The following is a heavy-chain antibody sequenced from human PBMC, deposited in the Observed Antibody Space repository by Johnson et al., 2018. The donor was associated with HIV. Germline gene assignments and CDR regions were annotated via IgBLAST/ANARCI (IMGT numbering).Heavy chain of an antibody. J-gene: IGHJ3*02. Sequence: VQLVESGGGLVQPGVSLRLSFAASGFTFNSYAMHWVRQAPGKGLVWVSRINSDGSSTSYADSVKGRFTISRDNSKNTLSLQLNNLRPDDTAIYYCARDRGGVAAAKGDHDAFDIWGQGTMVTVSS. V-gene: IGHV3-74*01. D-gene: IGHD6-13*01. CDR1: GFTFNSYA. CDR2: INSDGSST. CDR3: ARDRGGVAAAKGDHDAFDI.